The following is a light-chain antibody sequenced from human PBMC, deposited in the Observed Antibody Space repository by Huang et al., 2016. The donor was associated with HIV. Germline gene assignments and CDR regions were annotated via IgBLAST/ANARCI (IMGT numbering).Light chain of an antibody. V-gene: IGKV3-15*01. Sequence: EIVMTQSPGTLSVAPGERATISFRASQNINTNLAWFQQKPGQAPRLLIYAASTRTADFPARFSGGGSRTEFTLTISSLQSEDIAVYYCQQYNDWPRSFGQGTKVEIK. J-gene: IGKJ1*01. CDR3: QQYNDWPRS. CDR1: QNINTN. CDR2: AAS.